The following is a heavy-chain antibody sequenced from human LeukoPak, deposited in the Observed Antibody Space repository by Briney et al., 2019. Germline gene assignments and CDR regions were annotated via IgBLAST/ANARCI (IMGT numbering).Heavy chain of an antibody. CDR1: GFTCSSYA. CDR2: ISGSGGST. CDR3: APQYSSSSSDYFDY. J-gene: IGHJ4*02. Sequence: GGSLRRSGAASGFTCSSYAMSWVRHAPGKGLEWVSAISGSGGSTDYADSGKGRFTISRDNSKNTLYLQRNSMRAEATAVYYCAPQYSSSSSDYFDYWGQGNPVTVSS. V-gene: IGHV3-23*01. D-gene: IGHD6-6*01.